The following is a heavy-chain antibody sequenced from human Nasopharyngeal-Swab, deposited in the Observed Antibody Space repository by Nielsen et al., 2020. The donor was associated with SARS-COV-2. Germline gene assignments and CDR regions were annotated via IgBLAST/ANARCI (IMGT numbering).Heavy chain of an antibody. CDR2: FDPEDGET. CDR3: ATDYALGGATTVDY. J-gene: IGHJ4*02. Sequence: ASVKVSCKVSGYTLTELSMHWVRQAPGKGLEWMGGFDPEDGETIYAQKFQGRVTMTEAPSTDTAYMELSSLRSEDTAVYYCATDYALGGATTVDYWGQGTLVTVSS. V-gene: IGHV1-24*01. CDR1: GYTLTELS. D-gene: IGHD1-26*01.